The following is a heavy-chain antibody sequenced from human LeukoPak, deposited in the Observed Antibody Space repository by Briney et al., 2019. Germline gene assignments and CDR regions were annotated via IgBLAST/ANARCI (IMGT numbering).Heavy chain of an antibody. J-gene: IGHJ4*02. CDR1: GGSISSYY. CDR3: ARGVVPAARHLDY. D-gene: IGHD2-2*01. Sequence: SGTLSLTCTVSGGSISSYYWSWIRQPPGKGLEWIGYIYTSGSTNYNPSLKSRVTISVDTSKNQFSLKLSSVTAADTAVYYCARGVVPAARHLDYWGQGTLVTVSS. CDR2: IYTSGST. V-gene: IGHV4-4*09.